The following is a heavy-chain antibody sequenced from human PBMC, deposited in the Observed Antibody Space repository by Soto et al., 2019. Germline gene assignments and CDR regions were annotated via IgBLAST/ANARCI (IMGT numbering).Heavy chain of an antibody. Sequence: QVHLVQSGGEVKKTGASVTVSCKASGYRFASYAIGWVRQAPGQGLEWVGWISAYNGNTRYDQKLQGRVTMTTDTSTSTAYMELRSLKSDDTAVYYCARERVTLVRGPQNWFDPWGQGTLVTVSS. D-gene: IGHD3-10*01. CDR2: ISAYNGNT. V-gene: IGHV1-18*01. J-gene: IGHJ5*02. CDR3: ARERVTLVRGPQNWFDP. CDR1: GYRFASYA.